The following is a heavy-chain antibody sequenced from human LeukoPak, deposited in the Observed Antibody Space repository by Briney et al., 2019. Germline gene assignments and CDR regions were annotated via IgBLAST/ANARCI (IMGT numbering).Heavy chain of an antibody. Sequence: PSETLSLTCTVSGGSISPYYWSWIRQPPGKGLEWIGYIYYSGSANYNASLKSRVTISLGTSKTQFSLNLNSVTAADTAVYYCAGGGSRGWNAPRFDYWARATVVTVSS. CDR3: AGGGSRGWNAPRFDY. V-gene: IGHV4-59*01. D-gene: IGHD6-19*01. CDR2: IYYSGSA. J-gene: IGHJ4*02. CDR1: GGSISPYY.